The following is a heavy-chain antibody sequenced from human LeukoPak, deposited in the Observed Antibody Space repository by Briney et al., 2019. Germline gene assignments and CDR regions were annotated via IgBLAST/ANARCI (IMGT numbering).Heavy chain of an antibody. V-gene: IGHV3-23*01. CDR2: ISGSGGST. Sequence: GASLRLSCAASGFTFSSYAMSWVRQAPGKGLEWVSAISGSGGSTYYADSVKGRFTISRDNSKNTLYLQMNSLRAEDTAVYYCAKDRIPGEGLCDYWGQGTLVTVSS. D-gene: IGHD7-27*01. CDR3: AKDRIPGEGLCDY. J-gene: IGHJ4*02. CDR1: GFTFSSYA.